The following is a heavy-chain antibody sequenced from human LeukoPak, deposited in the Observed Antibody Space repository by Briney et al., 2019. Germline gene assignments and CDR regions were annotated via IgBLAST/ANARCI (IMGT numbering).Heavy chain of an antibody. CDR1: GFTFSSYA. V-gene: IGHV3-23*01. CDR3: AKDRGRGNWNDESPDDAFDI. CDR2: ISGSGGST. J-gene: IGHJ3*02. D-gene: IGHD1-1*01. Sequence: PGGSLRLSCAASGFTFSSYAMSWVRQAPGKGLEWVSAISGSGGSTYYADSVKGRFTISRDNSKNTLYLQMNSLRAEDTAVYYCAKDRGRGNWNDESPDDAFDIWGQGTMVTVSS.